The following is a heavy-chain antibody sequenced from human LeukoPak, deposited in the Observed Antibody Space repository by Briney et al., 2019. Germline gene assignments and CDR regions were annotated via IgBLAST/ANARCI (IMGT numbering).Heavy chain of an antibody. V-gene: IGHV4-34*01. CDR3: ARLGYDYVWGSYRPTSDY. J-gene: IGHJ4*02. Sequence: SETLSLTCAVFGVPLSGYYWSWIRQPPGKGLEWIGEVNHSGSTNYNPSLKSRVTISVDTSKNQFSLKLSSVTAADTAVYYCARLGYDYVWGSYRPTSDYWGQGTLVTVSS. CDR2: VNHSGST. CDR1: GVPLSGYY. D-gene: IGHD3-16*02.